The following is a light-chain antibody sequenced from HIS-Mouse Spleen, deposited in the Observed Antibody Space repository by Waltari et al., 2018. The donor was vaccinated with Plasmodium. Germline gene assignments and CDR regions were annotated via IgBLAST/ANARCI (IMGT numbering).Light chain of an antibody. J-gene: IGKJ4*01. CDR3: QQYYSTPLT. V-gene: IGKV4-1*01. CDR1: QSVLYSSNNKNY. Sequence: DIVMTQSPASLAVSLGERATINCKSSQSVLYSSNNKNYLAWYQQKPGHPPKLLIYWSSTRESGVPDRLSGSGSGTDFTLTISSLKAEDVAGYYCQQYYSTPLTFGGGTKVEIK. CDR2: WSS.